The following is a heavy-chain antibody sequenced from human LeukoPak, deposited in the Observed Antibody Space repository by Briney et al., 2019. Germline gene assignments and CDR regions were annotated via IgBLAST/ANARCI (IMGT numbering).Heavy chain of an antibody. Sequence: SETLSLTCAVYGGSFSGYYWSWIRQPPGKGLEWIGSIYYSGSTYYNPSLKSRVTISVDTSKNQFSLKLSSVTAADTAVYYCASSSWYGGENYYYGMDVWGQGTTVTVSS. CDR1: GGSFSGYY. D-gene: IGHD6-13*01. J-gene: IGHJ6*02. CDR3: ASSSWYGGENYYYGMDV. V-gene: IGHV4-34*01. CDR2: IYYSGST.